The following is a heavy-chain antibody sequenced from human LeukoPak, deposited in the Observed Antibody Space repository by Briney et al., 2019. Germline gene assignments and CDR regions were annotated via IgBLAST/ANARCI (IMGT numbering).Heavy chain of an antibody. D-gene: IGHD3-10*01. V-gene: IGHV4-34*01. CDR3: ARGYDYGSGSYEAADY. Sequence: SETLSLTCAVYGGSFSGYYWSWIRQPPGKGLEWIGEINHSGSTNYNPSLKSRVTISVDTSKNQFSLKLSSVTAADAAVYYCARGYDYGSGSYEAADYWGQGTLVTVSS. J-gene: IGHJ4*02. CDR2: INHSGST. CDR1: GGSFSGYY.